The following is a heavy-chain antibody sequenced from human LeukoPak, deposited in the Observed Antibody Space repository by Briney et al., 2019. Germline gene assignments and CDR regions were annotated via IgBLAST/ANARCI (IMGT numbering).Heavy chain of an antibody. CDR1: GGTFSSYA. CDR2: IIPIFGTA. Sequence: SVKVSCKASGGTFSSYAISWVRQAPGQGLEWMGGIIPIFGTANYAQKFQGRVTITADESTSTAYMELSSLRSEDTAVYYCASGGNVGYCSSTSCAKSLYYYYYMDVWGKGTTVTVSS. CDR3: ASGGNVGYCSSTSCAKSLYYYYYMDV. J-gene: IGHJ6*03. D-gene: IGHD2-2*03. V-gene: IGHV1-69*01.